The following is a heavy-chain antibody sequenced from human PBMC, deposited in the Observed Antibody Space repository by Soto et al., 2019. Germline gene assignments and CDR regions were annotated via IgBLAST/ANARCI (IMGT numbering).Heavy chain of an antibody. V-gene: IGHV3-23*01. Sequence: GGSLRLSCAASGFTFSSYAMSWVRQAPGKGLEWVSAISGSGGSTYYADSVKGRFTISRDNSKNTLYLQMNSLRAEDTAVYYCAKGQGDFDWLTITYYYYGMDVWGQGTTVTVSS. CDR3: AKGQGDFDWLTITYYYYGMDV. CDR1: GFTFSSYA. J-gene: IGHJ6*02. CDR2: ISGSGGST. D-gene: IGHD3-9*01.